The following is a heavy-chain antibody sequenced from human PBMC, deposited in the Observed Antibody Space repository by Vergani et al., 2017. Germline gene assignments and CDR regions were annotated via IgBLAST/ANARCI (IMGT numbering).Heavy chain of an antibody. V-gene: IGHV3-21*01. CDR3: ARVYVDTAMVIGY. CDR2: ISSSNSYI. Sequence: EVQVVESGGGLVKPGGSLRLSCAASGFTFSSYSMNWVRQAPGKGLEWVSYISSSNSYIFYAESVKGRFTISRDNAKNSLYLEMNSLRTEDTAVYYCARVYVDTAMVIGYWGQGTLVTVSS. J-gene: IGHJ4*02. D-gene: IGHD5-18*01. CDR1: GFTFSSYS.